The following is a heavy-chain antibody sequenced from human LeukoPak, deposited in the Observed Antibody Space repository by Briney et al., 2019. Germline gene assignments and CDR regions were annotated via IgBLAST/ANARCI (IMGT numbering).Heavy chain of an antibody. D-gene: IGHD6-19*01. CDR2: IRSKAYGGTT. J-gene: IGHJ4*02. CDR3: TRRGGWYSDY. Sequence: GGSLRLSCTASGFTFGDYAMSWVRQAPGKGLEWVGFIRSKAYGGTTEYAASVRGRFTISRDDSKGIAYLQMDSLKTEDTAVYYCTRRGGWYSDYWGQGTLVTVSS. CDR1: GFTFGDYA. V-gene: IGHV3-49*04.